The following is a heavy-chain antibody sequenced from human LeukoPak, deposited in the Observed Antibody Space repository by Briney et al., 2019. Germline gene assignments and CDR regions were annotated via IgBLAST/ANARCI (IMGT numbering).Heavy chain of an antibody. J-gene: IGHJ6*02. V-gene: IGHV4-61*02. CDR1: GGSFSSGSYH. Sequence: SSEPLTLTCTVSGGSFSSGSYHWSWIPQPAGKGLEWIVRFYTSGNTNYNPALKSRVIISVDTYKTQFSHKLSTVTAADKAVYYGARLANVVAGTRRVGYCYGMDVWGQGTTVTVSS. CDR2: FYTSGNT. D-gene: IGHD2-15*01. CDR3: ARLANVVAGTRRVGYCYGMDV.